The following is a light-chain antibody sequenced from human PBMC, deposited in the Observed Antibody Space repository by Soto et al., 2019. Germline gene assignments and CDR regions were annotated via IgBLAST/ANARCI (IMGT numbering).Light chain of an antibody. CDR2: DDI. J-gene: IGLJ3*02. CDR3: CSFAGSTTW. Sequence: HSALTQPASVSGSPGQSITISCTGTSSDVGTYKPVSWYQQHPGKAPKVIIYDDIKRPSGVSNRFSGSKSGNTASLTISGLQAEDEADYYCCSFAGSTTWFGGGTKLTVL. V-gene: IGLV2-23*01. CDR1: SSDVGTYKP.